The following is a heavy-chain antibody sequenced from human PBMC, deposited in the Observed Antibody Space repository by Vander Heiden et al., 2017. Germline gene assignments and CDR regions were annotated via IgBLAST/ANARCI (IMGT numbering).Heavy chain of an antibody. CDR3: ATRAGADLGVY. Sequence: EVQLLESGGGLVQPGGSLRLSCAASGFTFSIDAMTGVRQAPGEGLEWVSDINNGGTDTYYADSVQGRFTISRDNSKNTVYLQMNSLRAEDTAVYFCATRAGADLGVYWGQGTLVTVSS. CDR2: INNGGTDT. CDR1: GFTFSIDA. J-gene: IGHJ4*02. D-gene: IGHD3-16*01. V-gene: IGHV3-23*01.